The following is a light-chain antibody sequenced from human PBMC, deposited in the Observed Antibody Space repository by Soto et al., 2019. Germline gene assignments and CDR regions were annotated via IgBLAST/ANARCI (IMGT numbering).Light chain of an antibody. CDR1: QSISSY. CDR2: AAS. J-gene: IGKJ2*01. CDR3: QQSYSTPYT. V-gene: IGKV1-39*01. Sequence: DIQMTQSPSSLSASVGDRVTIACRASQSISSYLNWFQQKPGRAPTLLIYAASALRSGVPSRFRGSGSGTGFTLNISSLQPEDFATYYCQQSYSTPYTFGQGTKLDIK.